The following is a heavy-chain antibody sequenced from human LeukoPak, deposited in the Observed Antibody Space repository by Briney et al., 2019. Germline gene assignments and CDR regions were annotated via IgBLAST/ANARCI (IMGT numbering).Heavy chain of an antibody. CDR2: INPSTGGT. CDR1: GYTFTNYY. Sequence: ASVKVSCKASGYTFTNYYMHWLRPAPGQGLDWMGIINPSTGGTSYAQNFQGRVTMTRGTSTNTIYMELSNMRSEDTAVYYCARGHDSSGWPYYFDYWGQGTLVTVSS. D-gene: IGHD6-19*01. J-gene: IGHJ4*02. V-gene: IGHV1-46*01. CDR3: ARGHDSSGWPYYFDY.